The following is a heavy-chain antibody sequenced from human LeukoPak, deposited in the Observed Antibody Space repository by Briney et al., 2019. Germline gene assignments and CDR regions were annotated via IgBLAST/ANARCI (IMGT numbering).Heavy chain of an antibody. CDR1: GFTFSSYT. D-gene: IGHD2-21*01. J-gene: IGHJ4*02. Sequence: PGGSLRLSCAASGFTFSSYTMNWVGQAPGKGLEWVSYISSSSSTIYYADSVKGRFSISRDNAKNSLHLQMNSLRVEDTAMYYCARMIGGASGDFDNWGQGTLVTVSS. CDR2: ISSSSSTI. CDR3: ARMIGGASGDFDN. V-gene: IGHV3-48*01.